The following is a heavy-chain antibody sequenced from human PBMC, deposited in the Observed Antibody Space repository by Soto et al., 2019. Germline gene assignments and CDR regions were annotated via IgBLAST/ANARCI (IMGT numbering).Heavy chain of an antibody. D-gene: IGHD3-10*01. V-gene: IGHV4-31*03. CDR1: GGSISSGGYY. CDR2: IYYSGST. J-gene: IGHJ3*02. CDR3: ARFYYGSGSYLSPFAFDI. Sequence: PSETLSLTCTVSGGSISSGGYYWSWIRQHPGKGLEWIGYIYYSGSTYYNPSLKSRVTISVDTSKNQFSLKLSSVTAADTAVYYCARFYYGSGSYLSPFAFDIWGQGTMVTVSS.